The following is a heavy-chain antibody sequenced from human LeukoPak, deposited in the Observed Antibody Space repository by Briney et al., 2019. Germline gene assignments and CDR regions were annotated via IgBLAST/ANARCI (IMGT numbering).Heavy chain of an antibody. CDR2: ISSSGSTI. CDR1: GFTFSDYY. V-gene: IGHV3-11*04. D-gene: IGHD6-19*01. J-gene: IGHJ5*02. Sequence: PGGSLRLSCAASGFTFSDYYMSGVRQAPGKGLEWGSYISSSGSTIYYEDSVKGRFTISRDNAKNSLYLQMHSLRAEDTAVYYCARGSIGYSSGTYNWFEPWGQGTLVTVSS. CDR3: ARGSIGYSSGTYNWFEP.